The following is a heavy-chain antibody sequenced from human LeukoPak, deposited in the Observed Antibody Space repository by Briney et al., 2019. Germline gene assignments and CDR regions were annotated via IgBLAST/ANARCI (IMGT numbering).Heavy chain of an antibody. Sequence: PSETLSLTCTVSGGSISSGGYYWSWIRQHPGKGLEWIGYIYYSGSTYYNPSLKSRVTISVDTSKNQFSLKLSSVTAADTAVYYCARDLRDGNGGAFDIWGQGTMVTVSS. J-gene: IGHJ3*02. D-gene: IGHD5-24*01. V-gene: IGHV4-31*03. CDR2: IYYSGST. CDR3: ARDLRDGNGGAFDI. CDR1: GGSISSGGYY.